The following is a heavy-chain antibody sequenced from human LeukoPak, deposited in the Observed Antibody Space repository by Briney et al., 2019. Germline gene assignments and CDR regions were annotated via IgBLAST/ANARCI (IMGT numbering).Heavy chain of an antibody. CDR3: ARSHCSSTSCYRGTLFYYGMDV. CDR1: GGSFSGYY. J-gene: IGHJ6*02. D-gene: IGHD2-2*01. V-gene: IGHV4-34*01. Sequence: SETLSLTCAVYGGSFSGYYWSWIRQPPGKGLEWIGEINHSGSTNYNPSLKSRVTISVDTSKNQFSLKLSSVTAADTAVYYCARSHCSSTSCYRGTLFYYGMDVWGQGTTVTVSS. CDR2: INHSGST.